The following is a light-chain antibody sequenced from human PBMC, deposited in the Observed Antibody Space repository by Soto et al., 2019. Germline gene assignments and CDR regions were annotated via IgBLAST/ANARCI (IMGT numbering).Light chain of an antibody. CDR2: DAS. Sequence: DIQMTQSPSTLSASVGDRVTITCRASQSISSWLAWYQQKPGKAPKVLIYDASSLESGVPSRFSGSGSGTEFTLTISSLQPDDFAAYYCQQYHTYSTFGQGTKV. CDR1: QSISSW. CDR3: QQYHTYST. V-gene: IGKV1-5*01. J-gene: IGKJ1*01.